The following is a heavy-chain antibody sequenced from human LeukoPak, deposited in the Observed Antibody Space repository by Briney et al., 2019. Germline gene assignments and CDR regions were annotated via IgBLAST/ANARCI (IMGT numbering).Heavy chain of an antibody. Sequence: ASVTVSFTASGYTFTSYGISWVRQAPGQGLEWMGWISAYNGNTNYAQKLQGSVTMTRDMSITTAYAELSSLKSDDTAVYYCARGNPTPFDYWGQGTLVTGSS. V-gene: IGHV1-18*01. CDR3: ARGNPTPFDY. CDR1: GYTFTSYG. CDR2: ISAYNGNT. J-gene: IGHJ4*02.